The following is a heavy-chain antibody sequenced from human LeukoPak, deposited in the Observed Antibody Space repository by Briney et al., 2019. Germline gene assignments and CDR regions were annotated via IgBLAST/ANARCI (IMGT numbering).Heavy chain of an antibody. D-gene: IGHD4-23*01. J-gene: IGHJ6*03. CDR1: GGSISSYC. V-gene: IGHV4-59*08. Sequence: SETLSLTCTVSGGSISSYCWSWIRQPPGKGLEWIGYIYYSGSTNYNPSLKSRVTISVDTSKNQFSLKLSSVTAADTAVYYCAEISGGSYYYYMDVWGKGTTVTVSS. CDR2: IYYSGST. CDR3: AEISGGSYYYYMDV.